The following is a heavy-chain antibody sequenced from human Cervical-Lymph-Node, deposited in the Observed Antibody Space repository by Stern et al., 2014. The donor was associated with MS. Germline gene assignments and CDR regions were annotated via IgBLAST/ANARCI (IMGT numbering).Heavy chain of an antibody. Sequence: VQPVPSGAEVTTPAPSVTVSPQASRYTFTSYAISCVRQAPGQGLAWMGWSSAYNGNTNYAQKVQGRGTMTTDTSTSTAYMELRSLRSDDTAVYYCARGVSDFWDPDYWGQGTLVTVSS. CDR3: ARGVSDFWDPDY. J-gene: IGHJ4*02. CDR2: SSAYNGNT. V-gene: IGHV1-18*01. CDR1: RYTFTSYA. D-gene: IGHD3/OR15-3a*01.